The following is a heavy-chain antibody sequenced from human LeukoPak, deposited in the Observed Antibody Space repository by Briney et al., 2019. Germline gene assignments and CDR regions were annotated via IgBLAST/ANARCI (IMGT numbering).Heavy chain of an antibody. CDR2: ISSSSSYI. D-gene: IGHD4-11*01. Sequence: GGSLRLSCAASGFTFSSYNMNWVRQAPGKGLEWVSSISSSSSYIYYADSVKGRFTISRDNAKNLLFLQMNSLRAEDTAVYYCARELTTVTSYYFDYWGQGTLVTVSS. V-gene: IGHV3-21*01. CDR1: GFTFSSYN. CDR3: ARELTTVTSYYFDY. J-gene: IGHJ4*02.